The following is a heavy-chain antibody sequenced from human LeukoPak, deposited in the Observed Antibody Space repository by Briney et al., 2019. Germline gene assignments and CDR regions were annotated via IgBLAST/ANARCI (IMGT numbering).Heavy chain of an antibody. J-gene: IGHJ4*02. CDR2: ISGSGGST. CDR3: ANGRHAILTGYRVY. D-gene: IGHD3-9*01. Sequence: GGSLRLSCAASGFTFSSYAMSWVRQAPGKGLEWVSAISGSGGSTYYADSVKGRFTISKDTSKTTLYLKMSSLRAEDTAVYYCANGRHAILTGYRVYWGQGTLVTVSS. CDR1: GFTFSSYA. V-gene: IGHV3-23*01.